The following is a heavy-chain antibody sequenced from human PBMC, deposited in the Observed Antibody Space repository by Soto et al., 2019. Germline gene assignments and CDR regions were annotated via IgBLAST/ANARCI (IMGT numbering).Heavy chain of an antibody. Sequence: QEQLVQSGAEVKRPGSSVKVSCKASGGTFSTHAITWGQQAPGQGLQWRGGINPIFGTPNYAQKFQGRLTITADKSTTTAYMGLSSLRSDDTAVYYCARSYSFGGVISPTFDYWGQGTLVTVSS. J-gene: IGHJ4*02. CDR3: ARSYSFGGVISPTFDY. CDR2: INPIFGTP. D-gene: IGHD3-16*02. CDR1: GGTFSTHA. V-gene: IGHV1-69*06.